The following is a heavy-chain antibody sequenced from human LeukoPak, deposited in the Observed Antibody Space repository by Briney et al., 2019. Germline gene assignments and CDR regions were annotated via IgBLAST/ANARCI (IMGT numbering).Heavy chain of an antibody. D-gene: IGHD2-2*01. CDR1: GYTFTGYY. J-gene: IGHJ4*02. CDR2: INPNSGGT. Sequence: VKVSCKASGYTFTGYYMHWVRQAPGQGLEWMGWINPNSGGTNYAQKFQGRVTMTRDTSISTAYMELSRLRSDDTAVYYCASFVVVPAADYFDYWGQGTLATVSS. V-gene: IGHV1-2*02. CDR3: ASFVVVPAADYFDY.